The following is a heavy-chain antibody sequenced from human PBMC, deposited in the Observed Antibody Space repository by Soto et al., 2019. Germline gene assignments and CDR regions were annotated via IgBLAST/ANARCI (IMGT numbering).Heavy chain of an antibody. J-gene: IGHJ6*02. D-gene: IGHD1-1*01. CDR3: AKALDGIDDYFYAMGV. V-gene: IGHV3-23*01. Sequence: GGSLRLSCAGSGFIFGHYAMTWVRQAPGKGLEWISAISGRGDSTYYADAVKGRFTISRDNSKNTLFLQMDSLRFDDTAMYYCAKALDGIDDYFYAMGVWGQGTTVTVSS. CDR1: GFIFGHYA. CDR2: ISGRGDST.